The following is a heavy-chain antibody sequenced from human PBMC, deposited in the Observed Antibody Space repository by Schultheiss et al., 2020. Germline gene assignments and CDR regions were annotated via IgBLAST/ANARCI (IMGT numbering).Heavy chain of an antibody. CDR1: GGTFSSYA. J-gene: IGHJ6*03. CDR2: IIPIFGTA. V-gene: IGHV1-69*06. D-gene: IGHD2-15*01. CDR3: ARGRYCSGGSCYPFYYYYYMDV. Sequence: SVKVSCKASGGTFSSYAISWVRQAPGQGLEWMGGIIPIFGTANYAQKFQGRVTITADKSTSTAYMELSSLRSEDTAVYYCARGRYCSGGSCYPFYYYYYMDVWGKGTTVTVSS.